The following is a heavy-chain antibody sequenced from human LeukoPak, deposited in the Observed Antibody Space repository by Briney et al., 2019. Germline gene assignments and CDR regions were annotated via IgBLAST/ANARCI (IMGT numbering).Heavy chain of an antibody. CDR3: ASWDDYVWGSYRYTKFDY. Sequence: PGGSLRLSCAASGFTFSSYAMHWVRQAPGKGLEWVAVISYDGSNKYYADSVKGRFTIPRDNSENTLYLQMNSLRAEDTAVYYCASWDDYVWGSYRYTKFDYWGQGTLVTVSS. D-gene: IGHD3-16*02. V-gene: IGHV3-30-3*01. CDR1: GFTFSSYA. J-gene: IGHJ4*02. CDR2: ISYDGSNK.